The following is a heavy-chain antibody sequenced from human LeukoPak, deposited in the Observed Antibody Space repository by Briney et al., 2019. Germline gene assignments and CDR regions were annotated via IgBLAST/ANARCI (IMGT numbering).Heavy chain of an antibody. Sequence: GGSLRLSCAASGFTFSNSWMSWIRQAPGQGLEWVANIKQDGSEKYYVDSVKGRFTISRDNSKSTLYLQMNSLRAEDTAVYYCAKARRRGDGYNSYGMDVWGQGTTVTVSS. CDR2: IKQDGSEK. D-gene: IGHD5-24*01. J-gene: IGHJ6*02. CDR3: AKARRRGDGYNSYGMDV. V-gene: IGHV3-7*02. CDR1: GFTFSNSW.